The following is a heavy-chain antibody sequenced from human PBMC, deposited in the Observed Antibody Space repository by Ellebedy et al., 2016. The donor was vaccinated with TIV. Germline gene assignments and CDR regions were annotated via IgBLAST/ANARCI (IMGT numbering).Heavy chain of an antibody. D-gene: IGHD5-24*01. Sequence: PGGSLRLSCKGSGFTFAFYWIGWVRQMPGKGLEWVGIIHPADSHTKYSPSFQGQVTISADKSISTAYLQLSNLKASDTAIYYCSIAVDGTTWFDPWGQGTLVTVSS. J-gene: IGHJ5*02. CDR3: SIAVDGTTWFDP. V-gene: IGHV5-51*01. CDR2: IHPADSHT. CDR1: GFTFAFYW.